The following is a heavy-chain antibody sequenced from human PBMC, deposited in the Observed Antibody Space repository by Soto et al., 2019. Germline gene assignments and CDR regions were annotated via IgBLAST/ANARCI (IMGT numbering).Heavy chain of an antibody. CDR1: GGSISSSSYY. Sequence: ETLSLTCTVSGGSISSSSYYWGWIRQPPGKGLEWIGSIYYSGSTYYNPSLKSRVTISVDTSKNQFSLKLSSVTAADTAVYYCAKPTGAVYYFDYWGQGTLVTVSS. J-gene: IGHJ4*02. CDR2: IYYSGST. CDR3: AKPTGAVYYFDY. V-gene: IGHV4-39*01.